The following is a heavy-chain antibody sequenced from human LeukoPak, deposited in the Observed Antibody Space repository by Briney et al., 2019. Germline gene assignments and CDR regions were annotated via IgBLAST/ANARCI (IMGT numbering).Heavy chain of an antibody. D-gene: IGHD1-26*01. CDR3: ARVRLSGSYYFDY. CDR2: INTDGSST. J-gene: IGHJ4*02. V-gene: IGHV3-74*01. CDR1: GFTFSSYW. Sequence: PGGSLRLSCAASGFTFSSYWMHWVRQAPGKGLVWVSRINTDGSSTNYADSVKGRFTISRDNAKNTLYLQMNSLRAEDTAVYYCARVRLSGSYYFDYWGQGTLVTVSS.